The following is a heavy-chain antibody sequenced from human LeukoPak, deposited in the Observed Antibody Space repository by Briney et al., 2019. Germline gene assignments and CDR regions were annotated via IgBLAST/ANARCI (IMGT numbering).Heavy chain of an antibody. J-gene: IGHJ4*02. CDR3: ARDQDSSGYYYGAPNFDY. Sequence: ASVKVSCKASGGTFSSYAISWVRQAPGQGLEWMGRIIPILGIANYAQKFQGRVTITADKSTSTAYMELSSLRSEDTAVYHCARDQDSSGYYYGAPNFDYWGQGTLVTVSS. CDR2: IIPILGIA. V-gene: IGHV1-69*04. CDR1: GGTFSSYA. D-gene: IGHD3-22*01.